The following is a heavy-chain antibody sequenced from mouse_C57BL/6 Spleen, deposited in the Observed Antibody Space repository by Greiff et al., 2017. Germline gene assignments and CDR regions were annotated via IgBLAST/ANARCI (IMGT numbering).Heavy chain of an antibody. J-gene: IGHJ4*01. V-gene: IGHV1-82*01. CDR3: ARSGLYCYGRMDY. CDR2: IYPGDGDT. CDR1: GYAFSSSW. Sequence: QVQLQQSGPELVKPGASVKISCKASGYAFSSSWMNWVKQRPGKGLEWMGRIYPGDGDTNYNGKFKGKATLTVDTYTSTAYMQLSSLTSEDYAVYFCARSGLYCYGRMDYWGQGTSVTVSA. D-gene: IGHD1-1*01.